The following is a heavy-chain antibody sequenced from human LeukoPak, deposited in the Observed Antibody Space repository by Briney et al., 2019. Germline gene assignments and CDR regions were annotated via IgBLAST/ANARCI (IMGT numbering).Heavy chain of an antibody. CDR1: GFTFSDYY. D-gene: IGHD6-13*01. J-gene: IGHJ4*02. CDR3: ARVPRRAAALYYFDY. V-gene: IGHV3-11*01. CDR2: ISRGGSDS. Sequence: GGSLRLSCTASGFTFSDYYMSWIRQAPGKGLEWVSCISRGGSDSYYADSVKGRFTISRDTAKNSLYLQMNSLRAEDTAVYYCARVPRRAAALYYFDYWGQGTLVTVSS.